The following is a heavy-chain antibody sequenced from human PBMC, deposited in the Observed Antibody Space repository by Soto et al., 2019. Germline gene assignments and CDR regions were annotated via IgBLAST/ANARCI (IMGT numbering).Heavy chain of an antibody. CDR3: ARAPIRYFDWLLPY. Sequence: ASVKVSCKASGYTFTSYAMHWVRQAPGQRLEWMGWINAGNGNTKYSQKFQGRVTITRDTSASTAYMELSSLRSEDTAVYYCARAPIRYFDWLLPYWGQGTLVTVSS. D-gene: IGHD3-9*01. J-gene: IGHJ4*02. CDR1: GYTFTSYA. V-gene: IGHV1-3*01. CDR2: INAGNGNT.